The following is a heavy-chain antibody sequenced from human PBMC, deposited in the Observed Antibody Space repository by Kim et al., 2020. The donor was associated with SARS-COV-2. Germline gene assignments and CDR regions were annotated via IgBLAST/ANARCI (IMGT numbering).Heavy chain of an antibody. CDR2: ISYDGSNE. Sequence: GGCLRLSCTASGFIFSSYGMHWVRQAPGKGLEWVTVISYDGSNENYADSVKGRFTISRDNSKSTVYLQMNSLRAEDTAVYYCAKDAYSSSLFRSYFGYWGQGALVTVSS. D-gene: IGHD6-13*01. J-gene: IGHJ4*02. V-gene: IGHV3-30*18. CDR3: AKDAYSSSLFRSYFGY. CDR1: GFIFSSYG.